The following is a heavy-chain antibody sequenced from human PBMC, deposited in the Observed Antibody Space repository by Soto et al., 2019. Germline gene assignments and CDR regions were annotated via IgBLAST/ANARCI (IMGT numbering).Heavy chain of an antibody. CDR2: INPNTDDT. D-gene: IGHD2-21*02. V-gene: IGHV1-2*02. CDR1: GYTFTDYY. CDR3: WRDSRVTSNWYFDL. J-gene: IGHJ2*01. Sequence: QVQLVQSGAEVKKPGASVRVSCKASGYTFTDYYMHWVRQAPGQGLEWMGWINPNTDDTKYAQKFPDRVTMTRDTSISPAYMELSRLRSDDTAVYYCWRDSRVTSNWYFDLWGRGTLVSVSS.